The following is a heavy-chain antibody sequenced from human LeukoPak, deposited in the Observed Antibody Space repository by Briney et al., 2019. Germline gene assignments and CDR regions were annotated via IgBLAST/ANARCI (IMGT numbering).Heavy chain of an antibody. J-gene: IGHJ4*02. CDR2: ISSSSSYI. CDR1: GFTFSSYS. CDR3: ARAPRGTVTHDY. D-gene: IGHD4-17*01. V-gene: IGHV3-21*01. Sequence: GGSLRLSCAASGFTFSSYSMNWVLQAPGKGLEWVSSISSSSSYIYYADSVKGRFTISRDNAKNSLYLQMNSLRAEDTAVYYCARAPRGTVTHDYWGQGTLVTVSS.